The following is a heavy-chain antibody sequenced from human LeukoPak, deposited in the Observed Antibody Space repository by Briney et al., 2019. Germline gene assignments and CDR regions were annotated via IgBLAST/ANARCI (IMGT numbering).Heavy chain of an antibody. CDR1: GLTFSSYA. CDR3: ARDSLAVAGPRPDY. D-gene: IGHD6-19*01. CDR2: VSGSGGST. V-gene: IGHV3-23*01. J-gene: IGHJ4*02. Sequence: GGSLRLSCVASGLTFSSYAMSWVRQAPGKGLELVSAVSGSGGSTYYADSVQGRFTISRDNSKNTLYLQMNSLRAEDTAVYYCARDSLAVAGPRPDYWGQGTLVTVSS.